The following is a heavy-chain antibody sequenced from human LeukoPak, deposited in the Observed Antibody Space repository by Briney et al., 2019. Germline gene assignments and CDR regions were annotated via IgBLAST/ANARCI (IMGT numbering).Heavy chain of an antibody. J-gene: IGHJ4*02. V-gene: IGHV4-59*01. CDR2: IYYSGST. CDR3: AREDLLYYDILTAYFDY. CDR1: GGSISSYY. D-gene: IGHD3-9*01. Sequence: SETLSLTCTVSGGSISSYYWSWIRQPPGKGLEWIGYIYYSGSTNYNPSLKSRVTISVDTSENQFSLKLSSVTAADTAVYYCAREDLLYYDILTAYFDYWGQGTLVTVSS.